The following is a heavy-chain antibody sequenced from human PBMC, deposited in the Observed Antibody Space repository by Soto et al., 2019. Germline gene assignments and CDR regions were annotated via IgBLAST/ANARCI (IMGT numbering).Heavy chain of an antibody. V-gene: IGHV1-46*01. J-gene: IGHJ3*02. CDR2: IAPSVGST. D-gene: IGHD2-15*01. Sequence: GASVKVSCKASGDIFASHYMHWLRQAPGQGLEWMGYIAPSVGSTAYAQKFQGRVTMTRDMSSSSVYMDLSSLTSGDTAMYYCASEKGGFDIWGQGTVVTVSS. CDR3: ASEKGGFDI. CDR1: GDIFASHY.